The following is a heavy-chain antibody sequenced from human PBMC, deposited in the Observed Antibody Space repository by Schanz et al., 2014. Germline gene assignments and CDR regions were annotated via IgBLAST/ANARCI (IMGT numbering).Heavy chain of an antibody. Sequence: QVQLVQSGAEVKKPGASVRVSCKVSGYAFTTYGISWVRQAPGQGPEFMGWISTFRNEDTNSAHRFQGRLTMTTDTSTSTAYMELRSLRFDDTAVYYCARDFSAYVGNYFDYWGQGTLVIVSS. J-gene: IGHJ4*02. CDR1: GYAFTTYG. D-gene: IGHD5-12*01. CDR3: ARDFSAYVGNYFDY. V-gene: IGHV1-18*01. CDR2: ISTFRNEDT.